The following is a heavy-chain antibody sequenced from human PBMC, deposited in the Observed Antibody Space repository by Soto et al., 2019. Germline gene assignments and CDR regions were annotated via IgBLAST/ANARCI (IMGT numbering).Heavy chain of an antibody. CDR2: INAGNGNT. J-gene: IGHJ3*02. V-gene: IGHV1-3*01. D-gene: IGHD1-26*01. Sequence: ASVKVSCKASGYTFTNYAMHWVRQAPGQRLEWMGWINAGNGNTKYSQKFQGRVTITRDTSASTAYMELSSLRSEDTAVYYCARGSPGTYWGTFDIWGQGTMVTVSS. CDR1: GYTFTNYA. CDR3: ARGSPGTYWGTFDI.